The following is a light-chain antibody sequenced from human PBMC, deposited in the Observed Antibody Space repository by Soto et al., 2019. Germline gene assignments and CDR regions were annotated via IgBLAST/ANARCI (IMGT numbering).Light chain of an antibody. Sequence: DIQMTQSPSILSASVGDRVTITCRASQSISSWLAWYQQKPGKAPNLLIHKASHLESGVPSRFSGSGSGTEFTLTISSLQPGDFATYYCQHHNTYPWTFGQGTKVDIK. CDR1: QSISSW. CDR3: QHHNTYPWT. V-gene: IGKV1-5*03. CDR2: KAS. J-gene: IGKJ1*01.